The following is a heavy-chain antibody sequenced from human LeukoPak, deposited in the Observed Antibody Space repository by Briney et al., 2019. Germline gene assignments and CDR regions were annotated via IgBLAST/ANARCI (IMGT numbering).Heavy chain of an antibody. Sequence: ASVKVSCKASGYTFTSYGISWVRQAPGQGLEWMGWISAYNGNTNYAQKLQGRVTMTTDTSTSTAYKELRSLRSDDTAVYYCARDQLSRGVWFDPWGQGTLVTVSS. D-gene: IGHD1-1*01. CDR2: ISAYNGNT. J-gene: IGHJ5*02. CDR3: ARDQLSRGVWFDP. V-gene: IGHV1-18*01. CDR1: GYTFTSYG.